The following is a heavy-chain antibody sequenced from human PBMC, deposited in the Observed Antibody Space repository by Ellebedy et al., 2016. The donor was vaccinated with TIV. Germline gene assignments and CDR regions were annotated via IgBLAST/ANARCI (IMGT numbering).Heavy chain of an antibody. D-gene: IGHD5-18*01. Sequence: GESLKISCAASGFTFSSYGMHSVRLAPCKGLEWVAVIWYEGSNKYYGDSVKGRFTISRDNSKNTLSLQMNSLRAEDTAVYYCAREGTSYSYGLRFDYWGQGTLVTVSS. CDR1: GFTFSSYG. CDR2: IWYEGSNK. CDR3: AREGTSYSYGLRFDY. V-gene: IGHV3-33*01. J-gene: IGHJ4*02.